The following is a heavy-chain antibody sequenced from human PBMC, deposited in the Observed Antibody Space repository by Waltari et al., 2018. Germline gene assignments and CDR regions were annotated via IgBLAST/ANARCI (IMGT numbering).Heavy chain of an antibody. J-gene: IGHJ4*02. Sequence: PPGGSSLICAVSGDSMSSTHWWSWVRQPPGKGLEWIGQVHGSGKTNSNPSFASRVTVSLDTSTYHIALKVTSATAADTALYYCARDRGKGLYLDTWGRGILVTVSP. D-gene: IGHD2-15*01. V-gene: IGHV4-4*03. CDR1: GDSMSSTHW. CDR3: ARDRGKGLYLDT. CDR2: VHGSGKT.